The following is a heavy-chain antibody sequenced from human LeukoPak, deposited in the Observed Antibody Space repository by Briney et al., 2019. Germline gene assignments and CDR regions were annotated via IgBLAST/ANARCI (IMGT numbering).Heavy chain of an antibody. CDR1: GFTFSDYY. CDR2: HFSSDSPI. J-gene: IGHJ3*02. V-gene: IGHV3-11*04. CDR3: ARDGLSDAFDI. D-gene: IGHD3-10*01. Sequence: GGSLRLSCAASGFTFSDYYMGWIRQAPGKGLEWISYHFSSDSPIYYADSVKGRFTISRDNAKNSLYLQMNSLRAEDTAVYYCARDGLSDAFDIWGQGTMVTVSS.